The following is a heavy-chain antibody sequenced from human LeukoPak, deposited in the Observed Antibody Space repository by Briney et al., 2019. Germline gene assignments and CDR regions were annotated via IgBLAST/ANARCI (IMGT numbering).Heavy chain of an antibody. D-gene: IGHD5-18*01. J-gene: IGHJ4*02. CDR1: GFPFTNNP. V-gene: IGHV3-48*01. Sequence: PGGSLRLSCVVSGFPFTNNPMNWVRRAPGKGLEWVSYISNDITTTYYAESVKGRFTISRDNAKNSLYLQMNSLRVEDTAVYYCARDGGKSYEIDYWGQGTLVTVPS. CDR2: ISNDITTT. CDR3: ARDGGKSYEIDY.